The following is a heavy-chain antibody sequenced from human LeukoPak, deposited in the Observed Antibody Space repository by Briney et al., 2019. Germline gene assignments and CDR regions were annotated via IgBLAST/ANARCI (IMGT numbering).Heavy chain of an antibody. J-gene: IGHJ5*02. CDR2: INEDGSAK. D-gene: IGHD7-27*01. CDR3: ARERTHWGLNWFDP. V-gene: IGHV3-7*01. Sequence: GGSLRLSCAASGFTFSSAWMSWVRQAPGKGLEWVANINEDGSAKNYVDSVEGRFSISRDNTKNSLYLQMNSLRVEDTAVYYCARERTHWGLNWFDPWGQGTLVTVSS. CDR1: GFTFSSAW.